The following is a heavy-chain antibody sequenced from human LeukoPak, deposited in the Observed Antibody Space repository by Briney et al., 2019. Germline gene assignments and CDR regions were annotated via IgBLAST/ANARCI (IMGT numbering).Heavy chain of an antibody. J-gene: IGHJ4*02. Sequence: GGSLRLSCAASGITFRRNWMSWVRQAPGKGLEWVANIDEDGGEKNYVDSVKGRFTISRDNAKNSWYLQMNSLRTEDTAMYYCAPEPSDDVESWGQGILVTVSS. D-gene: IGHD5-24*01. CDR3: APEPSDDVES. V-gene: IGHV3-7*01. CDR2: IDEDGGEK. CDR1: GITFRRNW.